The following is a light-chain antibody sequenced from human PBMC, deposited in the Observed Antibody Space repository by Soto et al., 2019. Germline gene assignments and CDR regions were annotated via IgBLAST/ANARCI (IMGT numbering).Light chain of an antibody. V-gene: IGKV3-11*01. Sequence: EIEFAQFPATPSLSPGERATPSRRASQTVITSVAWYQQKPGQAPRLLIYDASNRATGIPARFSGSGSGTDFTLTISSLEPEDFAVYYCQQRSNWRWTFGQGTKVDIK. CDR2: DAS. CDR3: QQRSNWRWT. CDR1: QTVITS. J-gene: IGKJ1*01.